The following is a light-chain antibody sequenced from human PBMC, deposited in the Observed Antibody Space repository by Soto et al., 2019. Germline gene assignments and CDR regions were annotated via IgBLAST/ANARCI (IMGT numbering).Light chain of an antibody. Sequence: IQMTQSPSSLSVSVTDRCTITCRASQDIGNDLVWYQQRPGEAPELLLYGASTLRSGVPSRFSGSGSGTHFALTINNLQPEDSATYFCLQDHTYPWTFGQGTKVDIK. CDR1: QDIGND. V-gene: IGKV1-6*02. CDR3: LQDHTYPWT. CDR2: GAS. J-gene: IGKJ1*01.